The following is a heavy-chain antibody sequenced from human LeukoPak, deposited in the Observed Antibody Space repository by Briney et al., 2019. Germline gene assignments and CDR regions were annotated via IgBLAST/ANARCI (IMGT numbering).Heavy chain of an antibody. CDR2: ISAYNGNT. V-gene: IGHV1-18*01. J-gene: IGHJ6*02. Sequence: ASVKVSCKASGYTFTSYGISWVRQAPGQGLEWMGWISAYNGNTNYAQKLQGRVTMTTDTSTSTAYMELRSLRSDDTAVYYCARVLGLRQGYYYYGMDVWGQGTTVTVSS. CDR3: ARVLGLRQGYYYYGMDV. CDR1: GYTFTSYG.